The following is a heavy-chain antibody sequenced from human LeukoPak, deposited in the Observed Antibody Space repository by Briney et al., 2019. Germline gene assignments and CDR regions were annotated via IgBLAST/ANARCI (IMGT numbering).Heavy chain of an antibody. Sequence: GGSLRLSCAASGFTFSRYWMHWVRQAPGKGLEWVAFIRYDGSNKYYADSVKGRFTISRDNSKNTLYLQMNSLRAEDTAVYYCAKARGEGLRLGELSLDYWGQGTLVTVSS. CDR1: GFTFSRYW. D-gene: IGHD3-16*02. CDR3: AKARGEGLRLGELSLDY. V-gene: IGHV3-30*02. J-gene: IGHJ4*02. CDR2: IRYDGSNK.